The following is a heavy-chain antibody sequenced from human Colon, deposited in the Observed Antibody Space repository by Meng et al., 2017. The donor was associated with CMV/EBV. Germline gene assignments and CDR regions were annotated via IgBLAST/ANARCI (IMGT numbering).Heavy chain of an antibody. CDR3: ATDRSLREIVPAAVAFGY. Sequence: GGSLRLSCEASQFTFKNFAMHWARQAPGKGLQWVSTISGSGLTTYYADSVKGRLTVSRDNSEDTLYLQMHSLRAEDTAVYYCATDRSLREIVPAAVAFGYWGQGTLVTVSS. D-gene: IGHD2-2*01. CDR1: QFTFKNFA. V-gene: IGHV3-23*01. CDR2: ISGSGLTT. J-gene: IGHJ4*02.